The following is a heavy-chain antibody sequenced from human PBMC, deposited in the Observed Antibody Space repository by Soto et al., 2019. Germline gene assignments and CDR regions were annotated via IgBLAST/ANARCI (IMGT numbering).Heavy chain of an antibody. V-gene: IGHV4-59*08. CDR3: ARSPSGGSGWYWSAYFDY. D-gene: IGHD6-19*01. CDR2: IYYSGST. Sequence: SETLSLTCTVSGGSISSYYWSWIRQPPGKGLEWIGYIYYSGSTNYNPSLKSRVTISVDTSKNQFSLKLSSVTAADTAVYYCARSPSGGSGWYWSAYFDYWGQGTLVTVSS. CDR1: GGSISSYY. J-gene: IGHJ4*02.